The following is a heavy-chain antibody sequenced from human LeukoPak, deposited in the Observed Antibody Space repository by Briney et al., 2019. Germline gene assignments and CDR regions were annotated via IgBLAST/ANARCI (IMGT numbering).Heavy chain of an antibody. D-gene: IGHD3-3*01. V-gene: IGHV4-34*01. CDR1: GGSFSGYY. CDR3: ARGPTINDFWSGYYTFDY. Sequence: SETLSLTCAVYGGSFSGYYWSWIRQPPGKGLEWIGEINHSGSTNYNPSLKSRVTISVDKSKNQFSLKLSSVTAADTAVYYCARGPTINDFWSGYYTFDYWGQGTLVTVSS. J-gene: IGHJ4*02. CDR2: INHSGST.